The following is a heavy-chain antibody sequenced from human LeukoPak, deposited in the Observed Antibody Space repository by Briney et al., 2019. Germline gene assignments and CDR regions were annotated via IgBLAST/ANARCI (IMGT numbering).Heavy chain of an antibody. D-gene: IGHD1-26*01. Sequence: RSSETLSLTCTVSGGSISSSSYYWGWIRQPPGKGLEWIGSIYYSGSTYYNPSLKSRVTISVDTSKNQFSLKLSSVTAADTAVYYCARMSGSYYGSDYWGQGTLVTVSS. V-gene: IGHV4-39*07. CDR3: ARMSGSYYGSDY. J-gene: IGHJ4*02. CDR1: GGSISSSSYY. CDR2: IYYSGST.